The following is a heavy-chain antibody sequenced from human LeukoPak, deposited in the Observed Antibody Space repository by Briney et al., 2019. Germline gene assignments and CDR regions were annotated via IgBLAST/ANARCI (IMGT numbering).Heavy chain of an antibody. J-gene: IGHJ4*02. CDR2: INHSGSA. D-gene: IGHD6-13*01. CDR3: ARGYSSSWQNSRSYYFDY. CDR1: GGSFSGYY. Sequence: SETLSLTCAAYGGSFSGYYWSWIRQPPGKGLEWIGEINHSGSANYNPSLKSRVTISVDTSKNQFSLKLSSVTAADTAVYYCARGYSSSWQNSRSYYFDYWGQGTLVTVSS. V-gene: IGHV4-34*01.